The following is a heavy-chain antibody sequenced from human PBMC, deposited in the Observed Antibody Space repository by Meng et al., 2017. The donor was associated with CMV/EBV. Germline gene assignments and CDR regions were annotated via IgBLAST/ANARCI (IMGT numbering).Heavy chain of an antibody. CDR1: GFIFGDYA. J-gene: IGHJ5*02. V-gene: IGHV3-49*04. D-gene: IGHD4-11*01. CDR2: IRSKAYGGTT. CDR3: TRGKESLWASTGYLLEH. Sequence: GESLITSRTASGFIFGDYAMSRVREAPGTGLEWVGFIRSKAYGGTTEYAASVKGRFTISRDDSKSIAYLQMTSLKTEDTAVYYCTRGKESLWASTGYLLEHWGQGTLVTVSS.